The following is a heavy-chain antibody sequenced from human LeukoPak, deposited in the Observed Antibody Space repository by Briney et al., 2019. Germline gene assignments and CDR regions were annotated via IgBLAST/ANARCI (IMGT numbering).Heavy chain of an antibody. CDR2: IYYSGST. V-gene: IGHV4-59*12. D-gene: IGHD3-10*01. CDR1: GGSISSYY. Sequence: SETLSLTCTVSGGSISSYYWSWIRQPPGKGLEWIGYIYYSGSTNYNPSLKSRISISVDTSKNQFSLKLSSVTAADTAVYYCARDSGTTGEVKFDPWGQGTLVTVSS. CDR3: ARDSGTTGEVKFDP. J-gene: IGHJ5*02.